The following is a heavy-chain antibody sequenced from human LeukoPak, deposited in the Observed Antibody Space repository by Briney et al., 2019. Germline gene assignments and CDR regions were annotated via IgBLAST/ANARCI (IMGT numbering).Heavy chain of an antibody. CDR2: ISYDGSNK. D-gene: IGHD3-22*01. J-gene: IGHJ4*02. CDR1: GFTFSSYA. CDR3: ASSVSDSSGYYVY. Sequence: PGGSLRLSCAASGFTFSSYAMHWVRQAPGKGLEWVAVISYDGSNKYYADSVKGRFTISRDNSKNTLYLQMNSLRAEDTAVYYCASSVSDSSGYYVYWGQGTLVTVSS. V-gene: IGHV3-30-3*01.